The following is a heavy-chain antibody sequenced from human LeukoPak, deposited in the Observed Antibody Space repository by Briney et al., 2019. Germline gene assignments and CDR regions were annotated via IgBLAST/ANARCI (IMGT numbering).Heavy chain of an antibody. CDR2: IYWDDDT. Sequence: SGPTLVNPTQTLTLTCTFSGLSLSTSARGVGWIRQPPGKAPEWLAVIYWDDDTRYNPSLKSRLTITKDTSKNQVVLTMTNMDPVDTATYFCAHRGLLGSGSSFDYWGQGTLLTVSS. CDR3: AHRGLLGSGSSFDY. J-gene: IGHJ4*02. V-gene: IGHV2-5*02. D-gene: IGHD3-10*01. CDR1: GLSLSTSARG.